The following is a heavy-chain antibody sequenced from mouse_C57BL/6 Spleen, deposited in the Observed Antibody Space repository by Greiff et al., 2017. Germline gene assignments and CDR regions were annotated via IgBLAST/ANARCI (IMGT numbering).Heavy chain of an antibody. CDR3: ASLDY. V-gene: IGHV1-26*01. CDR2: INPNNGGT. Sequence: EVHLVESGPELVKPGASVKISCKASGYTFTDYYMNWVKQSHGKSLEWIGDINPNNGGTSYNQKFKGKATLTVDKSSSTAYMELRSLTSEDSAVYYCASLDYWGQGTTLTVSS. J-gene: IGHJ2*01. CDR1: GYTFTDYY.